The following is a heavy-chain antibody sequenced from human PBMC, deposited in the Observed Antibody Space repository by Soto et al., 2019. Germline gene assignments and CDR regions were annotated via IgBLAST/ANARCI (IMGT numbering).Heavy chain of an antibody. CDR3: AKDMTRPIDGWFDY. D-gene: IGHD2-15*01. V-gene: IGHV3-9*01. J-gene: IGHJ4*02. CDR2: IDWNSGKI. Sequence: EVQLVESGGGSVQPGRSLRLSCEASGFTFDDYAMHWVRQVPGKGLEWVSGIDWNSGKIGYADSVKGRFTISRDNAKNSLYLQMNSLRAEDTAMYYCAKDMTRPIDGWFDYWGQGIMVSVSS. CDR1: GFTFDDYA.